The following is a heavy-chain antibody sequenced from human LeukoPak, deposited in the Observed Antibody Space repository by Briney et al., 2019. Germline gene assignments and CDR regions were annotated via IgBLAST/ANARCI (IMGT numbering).Heavy chain of an antibody. CDR3: ARAQSTYYDFWSGYYTGGYFDY. CDR1: GFTFSSYS. CDR2: ISSSSSTI. V-gene: IGHV3-48*01. D-gene: IGHD3-3*01. J-gene: IGHJ4*02. Sequence: GGSLRLSCAAPGFTFSSYSMNWVRQAPGKGLEWVSYISSSSSTIYYADSVKGRFTISRDNAKNSLYLQMDSLRAEDTAVYYCARAQSTYYDFWSGYYTGGYFDYWGQGALVTVSS.